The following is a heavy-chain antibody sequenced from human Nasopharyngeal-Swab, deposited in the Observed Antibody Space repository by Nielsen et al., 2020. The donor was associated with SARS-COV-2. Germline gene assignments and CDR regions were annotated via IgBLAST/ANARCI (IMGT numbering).Heavy chain of an antibody. CDR2: ISSSSSFI. V-gene: IGHV3-21*01. J-gene: IGHJ3*02. CDR1: GFTFGNYN. CDR3: ARDTGAFDI. D-gene: IGHD3-10*01. Sequence: GESLKISCEGSGFTFGNYNMNWVRQAPGKGLEWVSSISSSSSFIYYADSVKGRFTISRDNAQKSLSLQMNSLRAEDTGVYFCARDTGAFDIWGQGTTVTVSS.